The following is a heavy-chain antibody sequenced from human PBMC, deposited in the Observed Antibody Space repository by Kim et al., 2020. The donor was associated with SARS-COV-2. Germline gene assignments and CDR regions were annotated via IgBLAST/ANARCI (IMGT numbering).Heavy chain of an antibody. J-gene: IGHJ4*02. D-gene: IGHD6-19*01. CDR1: GFTFSSRA. CDR2: GNNGGNS. V-gene: IGHV3-23*01. CDR3: GKDHPSSGWPAFDS. Sequence: GGSLRLSCVTSGFTFSSRAMSWVRQVPGKGLEWVASGNNGGNSYYADSVKGRFTTSRDITKDTLYLQMTGLRPEDTGLYFCGKDHPSSGWPAFDSWGQGT.